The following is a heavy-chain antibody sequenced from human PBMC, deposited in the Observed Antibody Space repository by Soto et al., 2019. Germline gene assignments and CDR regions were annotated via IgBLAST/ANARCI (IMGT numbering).Heavy chain of an antibody. J-gene: IGHJ5*02. D-gene: IGHD3-10*01. CDR1: GFTFSSYG. V-gene: IGHV3-30*18. CDR2: ISYDGSNK. Sequence: GGSLRLSCAASGFTFSSYGMHWVRQAPGKGLEWVAVISYDGSNKYYADSVKGRFTISRDNSKNTLYLQMNSLRAEDTAVYYCAKEPWFGELQNWFDPWGQGTLVTVPQ. CDR3: AKEPWFGELQNWFDP.